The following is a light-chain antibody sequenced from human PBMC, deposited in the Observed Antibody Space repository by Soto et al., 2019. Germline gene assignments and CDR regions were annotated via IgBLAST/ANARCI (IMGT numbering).Light chain of an antibody. V-gene: IGLV1-44*01. CDR3: AAWDGSLNGWV. CDR1: SSHIGSNT. CDR2: SND. J-gene: IGLJ2*01. Sequence: QSVLTQAPSASGTPGQRVNISCSGSSSHIGSNTVSWYQQVPGTAPKLLIYSNDQRPSGVPDRFSGSKSGTSASLAIGGLQSEDEADYYCAAWDGSLNGWVFGGGTKLTVL.